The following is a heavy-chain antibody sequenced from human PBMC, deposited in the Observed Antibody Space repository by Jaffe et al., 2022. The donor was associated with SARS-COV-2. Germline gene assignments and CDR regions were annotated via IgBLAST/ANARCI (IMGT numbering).Heavy chain of an antibody. D-gene: IGHD6-19*01. CDR1: GFTFSSYA. CDR2: ISYDGSNK. V-gene: IGHV3-30*04. J-gene: IGHJ1*01. CDR3: ARPPQGQWYSGMDFQH. Sequence: QVQLVESGGGVVQPGRSLRLSCAASGFTFSSYAMHWVRQAPGKGLEWVAVISYDGSNKYYADSVKGRFTISRDNSKNTLYLQMNSLRAEDTAVYYCARPPQGQWYSGMDFQHWGQGTLVTVSS.